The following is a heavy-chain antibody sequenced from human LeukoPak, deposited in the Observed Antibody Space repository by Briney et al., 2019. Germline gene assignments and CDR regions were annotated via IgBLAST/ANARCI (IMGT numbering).Heavy chain of an antibody. D-gene: IGHD3-16*01. J-gene: IGHJ4*02. V-gene: IGHV3-48*03. CDR1: RFTFDDYT. Sequence: GGSLRLSCTASRFTFDDYTMHWVRQAPGKGLEWVSYISSSGSSIYYIDSVKGRFTISRDNAKNSVYLQMNSLRAEDTAVYYCAREFHWGESHDYWGQGTLVTVSS. CDR3: AREFHWGESHDY. CDR2: ISSSGSSI.